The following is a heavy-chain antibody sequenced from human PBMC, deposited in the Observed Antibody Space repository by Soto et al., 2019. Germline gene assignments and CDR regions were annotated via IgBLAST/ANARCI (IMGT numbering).Heavy chain of an antibody. Sequence: SETLSLTCTVSGGSISSSSYYWGWIRQPPGKGLEWIGSIYYSGSTYYNPSLKSRVTISVDTSKNQFSLKLSSVTAADTAVYYCVRHGINIAAAGTYFQHWGQGTLVTVSS. CDR1: GGSISSSSYY. V-gene: IGHV4-39*01. D-gene: IGHD6-13*01. J-gene: IGHJ1*01. CDR3: VRHGINIAAAGTYFQH. CDR2: IYYSGST.